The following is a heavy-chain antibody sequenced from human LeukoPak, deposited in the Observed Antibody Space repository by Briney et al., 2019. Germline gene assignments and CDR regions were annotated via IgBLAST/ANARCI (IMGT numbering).Heavy chain of an antibody. D-gene: IGHD6-6*01. V-gene: IGHV1-69*01. Sequence: SVKVSCKASGGTFSSYAISWVRQAPGQGLEWMGGIIPIFGTANYAQKFQGRVTITADESTSTAYMELRSLRFDDTAVYHCARQSYRIAARPSDAFDVWGQGTMVTVSS. J-gene: IGHJ3*01. CDR1: GGTFSSYA. CDR3: ARQSYRIAARPSDAFDV. CDR2: IIPIFGTA.